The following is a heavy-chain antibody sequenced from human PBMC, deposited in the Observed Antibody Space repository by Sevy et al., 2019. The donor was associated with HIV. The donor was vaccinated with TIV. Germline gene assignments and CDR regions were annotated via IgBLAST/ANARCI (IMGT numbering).Heavy chain of an antibody. CDR1: GFTFSSYS. CDR3: ARDYGGLTAFDF. CDR2: ISRSNTYI. D-gene: IGHD4-17*01. Sequence: GGSLRLSCAASGFTFSSYSMNWVRQAPGKGLEWVASISRSNTYIYYADSVKGRFTISRDDAKNSLYLQMNSLRAEDTAVYYCARDYGGLTAFDFWGQGTMVTVSS. V-gene: IGHV3-21*01. J-gene: IGHJ3*01.